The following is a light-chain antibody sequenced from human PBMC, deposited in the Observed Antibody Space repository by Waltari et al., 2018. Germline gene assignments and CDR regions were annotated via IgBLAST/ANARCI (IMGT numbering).Light chain of an antibody. Sequence: DIAMTQSPDSLAVSLGERATINCKSGQNLLYSSINKNYLALYQQKPGQPPKLLIYWASTRESGVPDRFSGSGSGTDFTLSISNLQAEDVAIYYCQQYYTAPQTFGQGTKVEI. CDR1: QNLLYSSINKNY. CDR2: WAS. J-gene: IGKJ1*01. CDR3: QQYYTAPQT. V-gene: IGKV4-1*01.